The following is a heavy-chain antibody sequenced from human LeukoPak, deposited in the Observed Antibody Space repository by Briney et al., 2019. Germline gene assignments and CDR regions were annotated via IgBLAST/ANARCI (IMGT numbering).Heavy chain of an antibody. D-gene: IGHD2-15*01. CDR1: GYTFTSYY. CDR2: INPSGGST. CDR3: ARDGVYCSGGSCYQYFDY. V-gene: IGHV1-46*01. Sequence: ASVKVSCKASGYTFTSYYMHWVRQAPGQGLEWMGIINPSGGSTSYAQKFQGRVTMTTDTSTSTAYMELRSLRSDDTAVYYCARDGVYCSGGSCYQYFDYWGQGTLVTVSS. J-gene: IGHJ4*02.